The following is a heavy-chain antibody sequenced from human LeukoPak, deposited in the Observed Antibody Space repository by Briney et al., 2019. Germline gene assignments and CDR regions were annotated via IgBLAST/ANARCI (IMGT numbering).Heavy chain of an antibody. D-gene: IGHD6-19*01. Sequence: SQTLSLTCAISGDSVSSNSAAWNWIRQSPSRGLEWLGRTYYRSKWYNDYAVSVKSRITINPDTSKNQFSLQLNSVTPEDTAVYYCARENSSGWYERDAFDFWGQGTMVTVSS. CDR1: GDSVSSNSAA. J-gene: IGHJ3*01. CDR3: ARENSSGWYERDAFDF. V-gene: IGHV6-1*01. CDR2: TYYRSKWYN.